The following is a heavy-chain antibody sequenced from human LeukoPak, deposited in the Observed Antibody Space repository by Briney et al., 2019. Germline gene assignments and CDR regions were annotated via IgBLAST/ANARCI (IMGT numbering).Heavy chain of an antibody. CDR1: GFTFSGSW. CDR2: IKHIGGEK. CDR3: ARVETHAADV. J-gene: IGHJ3*01. V-gene: IGHV3-7*05. Sequence: GGSLRLSCAAAGFTFSGSWMTWVRQAPGKGLEWVASIKHIGGEKKYVGSVKGRFTISRDNAKNSLYLQMDSLRAEDTAVYYCARVETHAADVWGRGTMVTVSS. D-gene: IGHD3-3*01.